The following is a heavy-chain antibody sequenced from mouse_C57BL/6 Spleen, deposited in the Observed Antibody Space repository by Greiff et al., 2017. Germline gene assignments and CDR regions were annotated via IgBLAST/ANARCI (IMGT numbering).Heavy chain of an antibody. J-gene: IGHJ1*03. D-gene: IGHD4-1*01. CDR2: ISYSGST. V-gene: IGHV3-8*01. CDR1: GYSITSDY. CDR3: ARSPLTGTVYWYFDV. Sequence: EVQLVASGPGLAKPSQTLSLTCSVTGYSITSDYWNWIRKFPGNKLEYMGYISYSGSTYYNPSLKSRISITRDTSKNQYYLQLNSVTTEDTATYYCARSPLTGTVYWYFDVGGTGTTVTVSS.